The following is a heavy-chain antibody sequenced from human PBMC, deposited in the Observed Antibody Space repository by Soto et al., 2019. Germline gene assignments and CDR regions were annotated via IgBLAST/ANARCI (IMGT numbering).Heavy chain of an antibody. J-gene: IGHJ4*02. V-gene: IGHV5-51*01. D-gene: IGHD4-17*01. CDR1: GYSFTSYW. CDR3: ARQDGDGLFYFDY. Sequence: GESLKISSKGSGYSFTSYWIRWVRQMPGKGLEWMGIIYPGDSDTRYSPSFEGQVTISADKSISAAYLQWSSLKASDTAIYYCARQDGDGLFYFDYWGQGTLVTVSS. CDR2: IYPGDSDT.